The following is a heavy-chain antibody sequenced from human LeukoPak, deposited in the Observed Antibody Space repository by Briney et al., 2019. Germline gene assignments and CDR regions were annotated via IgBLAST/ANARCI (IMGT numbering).Heavy chain of an antibody. J-gene: IGHJ4*02. CDR3: ARETYYYDSSGYDNFDY. V-gene: IGHV3-30-3*01. D-gene: IGHD3-22*01. CDR1: GFTFSSYA. CDR2: ISCDGSNK. Sequence: PGRSLRLSCAASGFTFSSYAMHWVRQAPGKGLEWVAVISCDGSNKYYADSVKGRFTISRDNSKNTLYLQMNSLRAEDTAVYYCARETYYYDSSGYDNFDYWGQGTLVTVSS.